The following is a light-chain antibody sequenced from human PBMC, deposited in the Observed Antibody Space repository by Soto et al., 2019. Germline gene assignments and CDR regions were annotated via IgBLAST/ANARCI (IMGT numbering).Light chain of an antibody. Sequence: QSVLTQPASVSGSPGQSITISCTGTSSDVGGYKYASWYQQHPGKAPKLIIYDVSDRPSGISNRFSGSKSGNKASLTISGLQAEDEADYYCSSYTSSSTLFGTGTKVTVL. V-gene: IGLV2-14*01. CDR1: SSDVGGYKY. CDR3: SSYTSSSTL. J-gene: IGLJ1*01. CDR2: DVS.